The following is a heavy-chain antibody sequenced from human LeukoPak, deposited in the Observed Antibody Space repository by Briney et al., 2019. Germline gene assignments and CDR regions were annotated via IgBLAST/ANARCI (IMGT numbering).Heavy chain of an antibody. J-gene: IGHJ4*02. CDR3: ARDGKAVAADFDY. CDR1: GFTFSSYS. V-gene: IGHV3-21*04. D-gene: IGHD6-19*01. CDR2: ISSSSSYI. Sequence: GGSLRLSCAASGFTFSSYSMNWVRQAPGKGLEWGSFISSSSSYIYYADSVKGRFTISRDNAKNSLYLQMNSLRAEDTALYYCARDGKAVAADFDYWGQGTLVTVSS.